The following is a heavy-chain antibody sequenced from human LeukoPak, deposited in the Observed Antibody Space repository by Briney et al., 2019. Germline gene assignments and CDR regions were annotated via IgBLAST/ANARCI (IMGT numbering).Heavy chain of an antibody. Sequence: GGSLRLSCAASGFTFSSYSMNWVRQAPGKGLEWVSSISSSSSYIYYADSVKGRFTISRDNAKNSLYLQMNSLRAEDTAVYYCARENTLSSGWPPHDYWGQGTLVTVSS. J-gene: IGHJ4*02. CDR1: GFTFSSYS. CDR2: ISSSSSYI. V-gene: IGHV3-21*01. D-gene: IGHD6-25*01. CDR3: ARENTLSSGWPPHDY.